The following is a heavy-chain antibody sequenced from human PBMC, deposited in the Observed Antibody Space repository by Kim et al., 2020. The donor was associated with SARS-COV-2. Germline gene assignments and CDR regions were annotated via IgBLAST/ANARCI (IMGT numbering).Heavy chain of an antibody. D-gene: IGHD3-22*01. V-gene: IGHV3-7*03. J-gene: IGHJ3*01. Sequence: GGSLRLSCVGSGFTYSNYWMSWVRQAPGKGLEWVANIKQDGIEKYYVDSVKGRFTISRDNAKSSLYLQMSSLRADDTAVYFCARGLPPPSWYDGSVYYLDAFDFWGQGKLVTVSS. CDR2: IKQDGIEK. CDR3: ARGLPPPSWYDGSVYYLDAFDF. CDR1: GFTYSNYW.